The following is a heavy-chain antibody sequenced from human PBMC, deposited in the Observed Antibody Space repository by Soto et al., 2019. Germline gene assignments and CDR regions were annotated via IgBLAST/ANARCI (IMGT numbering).Heavy chain of an antibody. CDR1: GYTFSDYY. CDR3: AREPATAKPEGVDF. V-gene: IGHV1-2*02. CDR2: INPNSGGT. J-gene: IGHJ4*02. Sequence: ASVKVSCKASGYTFSDYYIHWVRQAPGQGLEWMGWINPNSGGTKYAPKFQGGVTMTRDTSITTAYMELSRLRPGDTAVYYCAREPATAKPEGVDFWGQGTLVTVSS. D-gene: IGHD1-1*01.